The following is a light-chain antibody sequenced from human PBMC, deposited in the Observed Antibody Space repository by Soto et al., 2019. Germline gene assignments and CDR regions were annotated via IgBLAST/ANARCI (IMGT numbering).Light chain of an antibody. J-gene: IGKJ4*01. CDR3: KQSRSCPLT. Sequence: DIQMTQSPSSLSASVGDRVTITCRASQDLDRWLAWYQQKPGEAPKVLIYAASNLRSGVPSRFSGSGSGADFSLTISSLQPEDVATYYCKQSRSCPLTFGGGTKVEI. CDR1: QDLDRW. V-gene: IGKV1-12*01. CDR2: AAS.